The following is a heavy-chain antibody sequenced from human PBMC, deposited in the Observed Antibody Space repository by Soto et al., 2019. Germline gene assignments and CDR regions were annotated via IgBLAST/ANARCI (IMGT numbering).Heavy chain of an antibody. CDR2: IYDSGST. CDR3: AGVVPAAIGNWFDT. Sequence: QVQLQESGPGLVKPSQTRSRTCAVSDDSISSGGYYWSWLRQHPGNGLEWVGYIYDSGSTYYNPSLKSRVTISVDKSKNQCSLKLSSVTAADTAVYYCAGVVPAAIGNWFDTWGQGTLVTDSS. CDR1: DDSISSGGYY. V-gene: IGHV4-31*11. D-gene: IGHD2-2*01. J-gene: IGHJ5*02.